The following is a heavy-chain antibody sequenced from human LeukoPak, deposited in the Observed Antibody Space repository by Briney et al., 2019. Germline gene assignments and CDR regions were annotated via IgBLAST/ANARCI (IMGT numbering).Heavy chain of an antibody. V-gene: IGHV3-23*01. CDR1: GFTFSSYA. CDR3: AKDPRYCSGGGCSELHYCVF. CDR2: ISGSGGST. Sequence: GGSLRLSCAASGFTFSSYAMSWVRQAPGQWREWVSAISGSGGSTYYADSVKGRFTISRDNSKTTLYLQINSLRAEDAAVPDGAKDPRYCSGGGCSELHYCVFRGRGTLDTVSS. D-gene: IGHD2-15*01. J-gene: IGHJ4*02.